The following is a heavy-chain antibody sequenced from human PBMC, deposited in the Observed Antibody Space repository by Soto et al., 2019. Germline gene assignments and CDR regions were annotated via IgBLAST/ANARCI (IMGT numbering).Heavy chain of an antibody. Sequence: AGGSLRLSCAASGFTFSSYSMNWVRQAPGKGLEWVSAISGSGGSTYYADSVKGRFTISRDNSRNTLYLQMNRLRAEDTAVYYCAKAHDYSGYSQFDSSGQGTLVSVSS. CDR3: AKAHDYSGYSQFDS. CDR1: GFTFSSYS. J-gene: IGHJ4*02. D-gene: IGHD3-22*01. V-gene: IGHV3-23*01. CDR2: ISGSGGST.